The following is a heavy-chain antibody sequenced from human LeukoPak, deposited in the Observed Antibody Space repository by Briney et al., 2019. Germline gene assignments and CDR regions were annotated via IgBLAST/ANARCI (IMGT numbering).Heavy chain of an antibody. CDR2: ISYDGRNI. CDR1: GFTFNNYG. CDR3: AKGPLRGTAAAIDY. Sequence: GRSLRLSCAASGFTFNNYGMHWVRQAPGKGLEWVAVISYDGRNIHYPDSVKGRFTISRDISTDTLWLQMDSLRTEDTAVYYCAKGPLRGTAAAIDYWGQGTLVTVSS. V-gene: IGHV3-30*18. J-gene: IGHJ4*02. D-gene: IGHD2-2*01.